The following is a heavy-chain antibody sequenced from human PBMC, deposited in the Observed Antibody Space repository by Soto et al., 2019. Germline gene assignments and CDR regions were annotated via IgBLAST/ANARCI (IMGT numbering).Heavy chain of an antibody. V-gene: IGHV1-46*01. J-gene: IGHJ4*02. CDR2: IYPSGGST. CDR3: ARDLTAADY. D-gene: IGHD2-21*02. Sequence: QVQLMQSGAEVKKPGASVTISCKASGYTFTSYYIHWVRQAPRQGLEWMAIIYPSGGSTNYAQKFQGRVTVTRDTSTSTVNMELSSLCSEDTAVYYCARDLTAADYWGQGTLVTVSS. CDR1: GYTFTSYY.